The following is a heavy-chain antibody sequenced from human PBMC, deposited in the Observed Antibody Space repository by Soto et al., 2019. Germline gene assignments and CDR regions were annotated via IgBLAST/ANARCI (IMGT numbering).Heavy chain of an antibody. CDR2: IDSSGEK. D-gene: IGHD3-16*01. J-gene: IGHJ5*02. CDR1: GLSITDSEMG. Sequence: QVTLKESGPVLVKPTETLTLRCTVSGLSITDSEMGVSWIRQPPGKALEWLAHIDSSGEKSYRTFLKIRLTIPKDTSKSQIVLIMTNMDPADTATYYCARRHLAVAASPWFDPWGQGILVTVSS. CDR3: ARRHLAVAASPWFDP. V-gene: IGHV2-26*01.